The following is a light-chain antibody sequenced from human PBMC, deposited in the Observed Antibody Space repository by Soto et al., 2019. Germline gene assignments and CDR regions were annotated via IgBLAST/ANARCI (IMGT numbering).Light chain of an antibody. V-gene: IGKV3-11*01. CDR3: HQRQSWPRT. CDR2: QTS. CDR1: QYINTR. J-gene: IGKJ1*01. Sequence: EIVLTQSPATLSSFPGDRVTLSCRASQYINTRLSWYQHRPGQAPRLLIYQTSIRAAGIPASFSASGSGTDFTLTISDVQPEDFALYYCHQRQSWPRTFGQGTNVDI.